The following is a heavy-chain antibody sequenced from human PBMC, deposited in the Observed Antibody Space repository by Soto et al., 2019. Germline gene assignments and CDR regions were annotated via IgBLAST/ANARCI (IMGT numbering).Heavy chain of an antibody. CDR1: GDSINSDKYY. Sequence: PSETLSLTCSVSGDSINSDKYYWGWIRQPPGKGLEWIGSIYFRGNTYYNPSLQTRVTISLDKSKSQLSLKLNSVTAADSAVFFCARLEGLATISYYFDFWGQGALVTVSS. J-gene: IGHJ4*02. D-gene: IGHD3-9*01. CDR2: IYFRGNT. V-gene: IGHV4-39*01. CDR3: ARLEGLATISYYFDF.